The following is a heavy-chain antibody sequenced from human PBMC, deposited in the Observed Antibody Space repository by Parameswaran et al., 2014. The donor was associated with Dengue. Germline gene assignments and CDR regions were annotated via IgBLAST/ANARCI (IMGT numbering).Heavy chain of an antibody. CDR3: ARDILGSY. J-gene: IGHJ4*02. Sequence: WIRQPQEGLEWVAFIRYDGSNKYYADSVKGRFTISRDNSKNTLYLQMNSLRDEDTAVYYCARDILGSYWGQGTLVTVSS. CDR2: IRYDGSNK. V-gene: IGHV3-30*02. D-gene: IGHD3-10*01.